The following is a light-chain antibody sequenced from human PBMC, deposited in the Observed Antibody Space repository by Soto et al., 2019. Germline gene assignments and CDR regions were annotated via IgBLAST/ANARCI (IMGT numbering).Light chain of an antibody. Sequence: EIVLTQSPGTLSLSPGERATLSCRASQSVSSSYLAWYQQKPGQAPRLLIYGAYSRATGITDRFSGSGSGTDFTLTISRLEPEDFAVYYCQQYGSSLITFGQGTRLEIK. CDR3: QQYGSSLIT. J-gene: IGKJ5*01. CDR2: GAY. V-gene: IGKV3-20*01. CDR1: QSVSSSY.